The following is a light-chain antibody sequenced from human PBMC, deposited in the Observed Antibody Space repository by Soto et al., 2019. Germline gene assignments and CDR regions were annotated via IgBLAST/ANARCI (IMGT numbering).Light chain of an antibody. CDR3: ATWDDSLHGLL. CDR1: TSNIGSNT. J-gene: IGLJ2*01. V-gene: IGLV1-44*01. CDR2: TNN. Sequence: QSALTQPPSVSGTPGQTVIISCSGGTSNIGSNTVSWYRQVPGAAPEVLIYTNNQSPSGVSDRFSGSKSGTSASLAIRGLQSDDEADYYCATWDDSLHGLLFGGGTKVTVL.